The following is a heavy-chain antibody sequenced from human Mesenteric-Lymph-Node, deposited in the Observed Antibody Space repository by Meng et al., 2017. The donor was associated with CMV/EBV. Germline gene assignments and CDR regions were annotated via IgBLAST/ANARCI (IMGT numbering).Heavy chain of an antibody. J-gene: IGHJ4*02. CDR1: GFTFSSYS. CDR3: ARDIKLRFLEWLLYPPDY. D-gene: IGHD3-3*01. V-gene: IGHV3-21*01. CDR2: ISSSSSYI. Sequence: GESLKISCAASGFTFSSYSMNWVRQAPGKGLEWVSSISSSSSYIYYADSVKGRFTISRDNAKNSLYLQMNSLRAEDTAVYYCARDIKLRFLEWLLYPPDYWGQGTLVTVSS.